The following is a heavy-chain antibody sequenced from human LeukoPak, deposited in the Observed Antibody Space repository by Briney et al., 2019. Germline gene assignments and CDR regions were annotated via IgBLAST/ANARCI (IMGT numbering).Heavy chain of an antibody. D-gene: IGHD3-22*01. V-gene: IGHV1-18*01. CDR1: GYTFTSYG. Sequence: ASVKVSCKASGYTFTSYGISWVRQAPGQGLEWMGWISAYNGNTNYAQKLQGRVTMTTDTSTSTAYMELRRLRSDDTAVYYCAREDDCSGRYPTFQHWGQGTLVTVSS. CDR3: AREDDCSGRYPTFQH. J-gene: IGHJ1*01. CDR2: ISAYNGNT.